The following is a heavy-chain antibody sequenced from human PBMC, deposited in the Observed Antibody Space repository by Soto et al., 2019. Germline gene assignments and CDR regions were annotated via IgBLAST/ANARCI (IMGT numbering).Heavy chain of an antibody. D-gene: IGHD3-10*01. CDR1: GGSISTGDYY. Sequence: PSETLSLTCTVSGGSISTGDYYWSWIRQPPGKGLEWIGYIYYSGSTYYNPSLKSRVTISVDTSKNQFSLKLSPVTAADTAVYYCARVKTGYYYYYGMDVRGQGTTVTVSS. V-gene: IGHV4-30-4*01. CDR2: IYYSGST. J-gene: IGHJ6*02. CDR3: ARVKTGYYYYYGMDV.